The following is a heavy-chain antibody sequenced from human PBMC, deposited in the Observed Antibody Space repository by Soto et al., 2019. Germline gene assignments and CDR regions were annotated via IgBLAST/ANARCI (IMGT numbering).Heavy chain of an antibody. Sequence: DSVKVSCKASGYTFTSYAMHWVRQAPGQRLEWMGWINAGNGNTKYSQKFQGRVTITRDTSASTAYMELSSLRSEDTAVYYCAREDPRGWFDPWGQGTLVIVS. V-gene: IGHV1-3*01. CDR1: GYTFTSYA. CDR2: INAGNGNT. D-gene: IGHD3-10*01. J-gene: IGHJ5*02. CDR3: AREDPRGWFDP.